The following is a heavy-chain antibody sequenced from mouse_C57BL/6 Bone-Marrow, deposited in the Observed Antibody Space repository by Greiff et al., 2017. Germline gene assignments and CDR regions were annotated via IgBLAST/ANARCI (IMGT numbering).Heavy chain of an antibody. D-gene: IGHD2-5*01. CDR3: ATRSYSNYVLFDY. CDR2: IGSGGST. Sequence: QVQRQQSGPGLVQPSQSLSITCTVSGFSLTSYGVHWVRQSPGKGLEWLGVIGSGGSTDYNAAFISRLSISKDNSKSQVFFKMNSLQADDTAIYYCATRSYSNYVLFDYWGQGTTLTVSA. CDR1: GFSLTSYG. V-gene: IGHV2-2*01. J-gene: IGHJ2*01.